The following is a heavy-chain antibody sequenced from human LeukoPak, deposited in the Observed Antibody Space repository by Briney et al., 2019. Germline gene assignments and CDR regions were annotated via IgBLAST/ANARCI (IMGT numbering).Heavy chain of an antibody. J-gene: IGHJ1*01. Sequence: SETLSLTCTVSGGSISSYYWSWIRQPPGKGLEGVGHIYYSGGTNYNPSLESRVTVSLDTSKNQFSLKLSSVTAADTAVYYCAGLPRGTRPPDYFQHWGQGTLVTVSS. V-gene: IGHV4-59*08. CDR3: AGLPRGTRPPDYFQH. CDR1: GGSISSYY. D-gene: IGHD1-1*01. CDR2: IYYSGGT.